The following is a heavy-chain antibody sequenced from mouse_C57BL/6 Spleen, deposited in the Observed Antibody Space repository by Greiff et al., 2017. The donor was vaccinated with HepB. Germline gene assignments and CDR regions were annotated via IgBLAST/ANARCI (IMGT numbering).Heavy chain of an antibody. V-gene: IGHV10-1*01. Sequence: EVNVVESGGGLVQPKGSLKLSCAASGFSFNTYAMNWVRQAPGKGLEWVARIRSKSNNYATYYADSVKDRFTISRDDSESMLYLQMNNLKTEDTAMYYCVRELRTYYFDYWGQGTTLTVSS. CDR2: IRSKSNNYAT. J-gene: IGHJ2*01. CDR1: GFSFNTYA. D-gene: IGHD1-1*01. CDR3: VRELRTYYFDY.